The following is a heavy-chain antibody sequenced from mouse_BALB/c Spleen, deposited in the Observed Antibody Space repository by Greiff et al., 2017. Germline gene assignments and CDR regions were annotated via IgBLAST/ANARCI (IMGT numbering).Heavy chain of an antibody. CDR1: GYAFTNYL. V-gene: IGHV1-54*01. Sequence: QVQLQQSGAELVRPGTSVKVSCKASGYAFTNYLIEWVKQRPGQGLEWIGVINPGSGGTNYNEKFKRKATLTVDKSSSTAYMQLSSLTSEDSAVYYCTINLRYAMDYWGQGTSVTVSS. J-gene: IGHJ4*01. CDR3: TINLRYAMDY. CDR2: INPGSGGT. D-gene: IGHD5-1*01.